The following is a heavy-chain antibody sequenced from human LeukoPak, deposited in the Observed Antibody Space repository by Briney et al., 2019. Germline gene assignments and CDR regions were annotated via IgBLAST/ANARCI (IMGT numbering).Heavy chain of an antibody. CDR2: IYHSGST. Sequence: PPETLSLTCAVSGGSISSSNWWSWVRQPPGKGLEWIGEIYHSGSTNYNPSLKSRVTISVDKSKNQFSLKLSSVTAADTAVYYCARAGDGGSYSEDYWGQGTLVTVSS. CDR3: ARAGDGGSYSEDY. CDR1: GGSISSSNW. V-gene: IGHV4-4*03. D-gene: IGHD1-26*01. J-gene: IGHJ4*02.